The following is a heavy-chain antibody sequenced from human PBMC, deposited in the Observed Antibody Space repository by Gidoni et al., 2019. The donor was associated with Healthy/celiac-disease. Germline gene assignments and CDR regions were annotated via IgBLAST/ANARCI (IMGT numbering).Heavy chain of an antibody. CDR3: ARVVVVPAAIRGDYYYYGMDV. D-gene: IGHD2-2*02. J-gene: IGHJ6*02. V-gene: IGHV4-4*07. CDR1: GGSISRPS. CDR2: IYTSGST. Sequence: QVQLQESGPGLVKPSETLSLTCTVPGGSISRPSWIWIRQPAGKGLEWIGRIYTSGSTNYNPSLKSRVTMSVDTSKNQFSLKLSSVTAADTAVYYCARVVVVPAAIRGDYYYYGMDVWGQGTTVTVSS.